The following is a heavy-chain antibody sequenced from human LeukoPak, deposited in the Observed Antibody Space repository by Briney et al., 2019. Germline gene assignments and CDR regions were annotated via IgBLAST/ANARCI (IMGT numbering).Heavy chain of an antibody. CDR1: GFTFSSYS. D-gene: IGHD3-22*01. CDR2: ISSSSSYI. CDR3: ARDAAGDSSGSYYCYYMDV. V-gene: IGHV3-21*01. J-gene: IGHJ6*03. Sequence: GGSLRLSCAASGFTFSSYSMNWVRQAPGKGLEWVSSISSSSSYIYYADSVKGRFTISRDNAKNSLYLQMNSLRAEDTAVYYCARDAAGDSSGSYYCYYMDVWGKGTTVTVSS.